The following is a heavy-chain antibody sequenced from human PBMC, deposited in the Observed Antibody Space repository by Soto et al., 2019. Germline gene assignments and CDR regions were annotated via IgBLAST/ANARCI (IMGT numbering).Heavy chain of an antibody. J-gene: IGHJ5*02. CDR3: ARGFKAKLGPNWFDP. Sequence: PSETLSLTCAVSGGSISSGGYSWNWIRQPPGKGLEWIGYIYHSGSTYYNPSLKSRVTISVDRSKNQFSLKLSSVTAADTAVYNCARGFKAKLGPNWFDPWGQGTLVTVSS. CDR2: IYHSGST. CDR1: GGSISSGGYS. V-gene: IGHV4-30-2*01.